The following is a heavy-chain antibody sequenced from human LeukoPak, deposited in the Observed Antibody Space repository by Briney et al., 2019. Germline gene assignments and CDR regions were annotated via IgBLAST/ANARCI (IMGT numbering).Heavy chain of an antibody. CDR3: ARGRHVDTAMVTIGY. D-gene: IGHD5-18*01. V-gene: IGHV1-2*02. CDR2: INPNSGGT. CDR1: GYTFTGYY. Sequence: ASVKVSCKASGYTFTGYYMHWVRQAPGQGLEWMGWINPNSGGTNYAQKFQGRVTMTRDTSISTAYMELSSLRSEDTAVYYCARGRHVDTAMVTIGYWGQGTLVTVSS. J-gene: IGHJ4*02.